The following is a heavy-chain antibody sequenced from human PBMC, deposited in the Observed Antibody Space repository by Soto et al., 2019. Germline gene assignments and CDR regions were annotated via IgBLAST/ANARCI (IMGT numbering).Heavy chain of an antibody. V-gene: IGHV1-69*14. CDR3: ATAVTAGPYYTSALDV. D-gene: IGHD1-26*01. Sequence: QVHLVQSGAEVKKPGSSVNISCKASGGTFGTYGLNWVRQFPGQGLEWMGGIIPASDTENYAQKFQGRVTSTADNSPNIAHTQMDSLTSAGTAGYYFATAVTAGPYYTSALDVWGQGTTVTVS. CDR2: IIPASDTE. CDR1: GGTFGTYG. J-gene: IGHJ6*02.